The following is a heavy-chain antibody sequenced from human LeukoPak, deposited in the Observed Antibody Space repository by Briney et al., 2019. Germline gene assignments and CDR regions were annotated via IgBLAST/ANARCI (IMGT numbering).Heavy chain of an antibody. CDR2: INHSGST. CDR1: GGSMSSYY. V-gene: IGHV4-34*01. D-gene: IGHD6-13*01. CDR3: ARASSPYYYGMDV. J-gene: IGHJ6*02. Sequence: SETLSLTCTVSGGSMSSYYWSWIRQPPGKGLEWIGEINHSGSTNYNPSLKSRVTISVDTSKNQFSLKLSSVTAADTAVYYCARASSPYYYGMDVWGQGTTVTVSS.